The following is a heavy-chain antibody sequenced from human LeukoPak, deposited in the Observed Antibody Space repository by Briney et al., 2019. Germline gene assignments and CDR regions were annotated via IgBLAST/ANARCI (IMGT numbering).Heavy chain of an antibody. CDR2: ISGSGGST. CDR1: GFTFSSYA. Sequence: GGSLRLSCAASGFTFSSYAMSWVRQAPGKGLEWVSAISGSGGSTYYADSVKGRFTISRYNSKNTLYLQMNSLRAEDTAVYYCAKVLERRSYNWFDPWGQGTLVTVSS. D-gene: IGHD1-1*01. J-gene: IGHJ5*02. V-gene: IGHV3-23*01. CDR3: AKVLERRSYNWFDP.